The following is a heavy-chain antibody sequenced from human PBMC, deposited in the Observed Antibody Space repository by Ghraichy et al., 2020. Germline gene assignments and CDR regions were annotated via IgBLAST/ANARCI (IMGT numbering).Heavy chain of an antibody. Sequence: SETLSLTCTVSGGSVSSGSYYWSWIRQPPGKGLGWIGYIYYSGSTNYNPSLKSRVTISVDTSKNQFSLKLSSVTAADTAVYYCARTYCSSTSCPMNGMDVWGQGTTVTVSS. CDR2: IYYSGST. J-gene: IGHJ6*02. CDR3: ARTYCSSTSCPMNGMDV. V-gene: IGHV4-61*01. D-gene: IGHD2-2*01. CDR1: GGSVSSGSYY.